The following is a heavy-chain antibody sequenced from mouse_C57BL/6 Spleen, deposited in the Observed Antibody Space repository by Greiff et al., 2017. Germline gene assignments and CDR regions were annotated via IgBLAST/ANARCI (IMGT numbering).Heavy chain of an antibody. J-gene: IGHJ3*01. D-gene: IGHD1-1*01. Sequence: VQLQQSGAELVRPGASVKLSCTASGFNIKDYYMHWVKQRPEQGLEWIGRIDPEDGDTEYAPKFQGKATMTADPSSNTAYLQLSSLTSEDTAVYYCTTTGGSSAAWFAYWGQGTLVTVSA. CDR3: TTTGGSSAAWFAY. CDR2: IDPEDGDT. CDR1: GFNIKDYY. V-gene: IGHV14-1*01.